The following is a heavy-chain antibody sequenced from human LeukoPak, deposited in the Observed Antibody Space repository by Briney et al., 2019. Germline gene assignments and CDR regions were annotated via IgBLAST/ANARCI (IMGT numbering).Heavy chain of an antibody. CDR2: IYYSGST. CDR3: AGDYSSGWYTFDY. J-gene: IGHJ4*02. CDR1: GGSISSYY. Sequence: SETLSLTCTVSGGSISSYYWSWIRQPPGKGLEWIGYIYYSGSTNYNPPLKSRVTISVDTSKNQFSLKLSSVTAADTAVYYCAGDYSSGWYTFDYWGQGTLVTVSS. D-gene: IGHD6-19*01. V-gene: IGHV4-59*01.